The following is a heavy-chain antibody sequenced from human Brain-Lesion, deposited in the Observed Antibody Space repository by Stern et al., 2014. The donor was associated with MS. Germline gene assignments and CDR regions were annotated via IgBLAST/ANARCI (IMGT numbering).Heavy chain of an antibody. CDR2: INHNTGGT. CDR3: ARDQRGITIFGVVTDYYYLGMDV. D-gene: IGHD3-3*01. Sequence: VQLLESGAEVKKPGASVKVSCKTSGYIFTGYYIHWVRQAPGQGLEWRAWINHNTGGTKYAQKFQGRVTMSRDTSISTAYVELSSLTSDDTAVYYCARDQRGITIFGVVTDYYYLGMDVWGQGTTVTVSS. CDR1: GYIFTGYY. J-gene: IGHJ6*02. V-gene: IGHV1-2*02.